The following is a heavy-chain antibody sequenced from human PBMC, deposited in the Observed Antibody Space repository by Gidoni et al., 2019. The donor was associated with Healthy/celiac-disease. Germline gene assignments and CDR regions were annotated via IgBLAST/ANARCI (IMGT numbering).Heavy chain of an antibody. CDR2: ISISGSTI. Sequence: QVQLVESGAGLVKPGGSLRLSCAASGFTFRAYHMVWIRQAPGKGLECVSYISISGSTIYYADSVKGRFTISRDNAKNSLYLQMNSLRAEDTAVYYCARVGADRLYGSGSGGFDYWGQGTLVTVSS. J-gene: IGHJ4*02. CDR3: ARVGADRLYGSGSGGFDY. V-gene: IGHV3-11*01. D-gene: IGHD3-10*01. CDR1: GFTFRAYH.